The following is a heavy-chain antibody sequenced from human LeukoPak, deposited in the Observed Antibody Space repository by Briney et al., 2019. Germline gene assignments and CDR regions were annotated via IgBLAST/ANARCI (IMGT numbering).Heavy chain of an antibody. D-gene: IGHD6-13*01. CDR1: GGSISSGGYY. J-gene: IGHJ4*02. CDR3: ARDRVAAAGPHFDY. V-gene: IGHV4-30-2*01. CDR2: IYHSGST. Sequence: SQTLSLTCTVSGGSISSGGYYWSWIRQPPGKGLEWIGYIYHSGSTYYNPSLKSRVTISVDRSKNQFSLKLSSVTAADTAVYYCARDRVAAAGPHFDYWGQGTLVTVSS.